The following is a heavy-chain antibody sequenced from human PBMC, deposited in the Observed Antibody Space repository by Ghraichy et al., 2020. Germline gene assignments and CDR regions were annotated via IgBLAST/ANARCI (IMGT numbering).Heavy chain of an antibody. CDR1: GFTFTAHS. J-gene: IGHJ3*01. Sequence: GGSLRLSCAASGFTFTAHSINWVRQAPGKGPEWLSFISSSSTVIYYADSVRGRFTVSRDNAKNSVSLQMNSLRDEDTAIYYCARDRNWASDLWGQGTMVTVSS. CDR2: ISSSSTVI. V-gene: IGHV3-48*02. CDR3: ARDRNWASDL.